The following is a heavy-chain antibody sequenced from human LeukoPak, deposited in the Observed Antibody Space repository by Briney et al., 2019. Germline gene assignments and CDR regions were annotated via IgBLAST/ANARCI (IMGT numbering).Heavy chain of an antibody. J-gene: IGHJ5*02. CDR2: IYYSGST. Sequence: SETLSLTCSVAGGSISSSNYYWGWIRQPPGKGLEWIGYIYYSGSTNYNPSLKSRVTISVDTSKNQFSLKLSSVTAADTAVYYCARGSYYYDSSGYHNWFDPWGQGTLVTVSS. CDR1: GGSISSSNYY. CDR3: ARGSYYYDSSGYHNWFDP. V-gene: IGHV4-61*05. D-gene: IGHD3-22*01.